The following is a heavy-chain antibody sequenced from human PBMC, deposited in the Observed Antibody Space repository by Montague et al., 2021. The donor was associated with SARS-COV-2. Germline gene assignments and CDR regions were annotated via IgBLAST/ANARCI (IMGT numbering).Heavy chain of an antibody. CDR2: LYNGGTT. Sequence: SETLSLTCTVSGVSISSVHYCWGWVRQTPGKGLEWIGNLYNGGTTYYSPSLKSRVTISVDTSKNHFSLNMASVTAADTAVYYCARISKLRESSSGNYYYHAMDVWGQGTTVTVSS. CDR3: ARISKLRESSSGNYYYHAMDV. D-gene: IGHD3-16*01. CDR1: GVSISSVHYC. V-gene: IGHV4-39*02. J-gene: IGHJ6*02.